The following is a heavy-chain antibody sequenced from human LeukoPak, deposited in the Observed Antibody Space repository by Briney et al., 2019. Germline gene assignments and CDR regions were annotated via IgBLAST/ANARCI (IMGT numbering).Heavy chain of an antibody. D-gene: IGHD3-10*01. Sequence: GGSLRLSCAASGFTFSNYGMHWVRQAPGKGLEWVAFIRYAGSIIYYADSVKGRFTISRDNSKNTLYLQMDSLRAEDTAVYYCAKALDSALVRGVMDYWGQGTPVTVSS. J-gene: IGHJ4*02. V-gene: IGHV3-30*02. CDR1: GFTFSNYG. CDR3: AKALDSALVRGVMDY. CDR2: IRYAGSII.